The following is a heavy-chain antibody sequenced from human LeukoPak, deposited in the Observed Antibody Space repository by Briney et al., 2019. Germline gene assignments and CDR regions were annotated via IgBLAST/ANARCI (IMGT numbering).Heavy chain of an antibody. J-gene: IGHJ4*02. CDR1: GFTFSDHY. Sequence: GGSLRLSCLASGFTFSDHYMDWVRQTPGKGLEWVGRARNKANSYIIEYAASVKGRFTISRDDSNSIAYLEMDSLKTDDTAVYYCTRDQTPYYWGQGTLVTVSS. CDR3: TRDQTPYY. CDR2: ARNKANSYII. V-gene: IGHV3-72*01.